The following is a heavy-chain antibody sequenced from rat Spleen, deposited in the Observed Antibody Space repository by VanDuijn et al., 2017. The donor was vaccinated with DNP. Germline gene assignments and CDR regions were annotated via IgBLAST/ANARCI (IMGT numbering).Heavy chain of an antibody. CDR3: AALTTAPFEY. CDR2: ISNSVTYL. V-gene: IGHV5-34*01. Sequence: EVQLVESGGGLVQPGRSLKLSCFASGFTFRDYGMNWIRQAPGKGLEWISSISNSVTYLYYADTVKGRFTISRENAKNTLTLQMTSLRSEDTALYYCAALTTAPFEYWGQGVMVTVSS. D-gene: IGHD1-11*01. J-gene: IGHJ2*01. CDR1: GFTFRDYG.